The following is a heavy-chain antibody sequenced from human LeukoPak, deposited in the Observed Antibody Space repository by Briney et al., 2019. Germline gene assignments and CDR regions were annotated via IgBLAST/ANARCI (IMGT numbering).Heavy chain of an antibody. Sequence: GGSLRLSCVASQFRFPFSHYGIHWVRQAPGRGLEWVAVIWSDGTNQYYADSVRGRFTISRDNSQNTVYLQMNSLRVEDTAVYFCAKDAQRGFDYSNSLEYWGQGTLVTVSS. CDR3: AKDAQRGFDYSNSLEY. V-gene: IGHV3-33*06. CDR1: QFRFPFSHYG. J-gene: IGHJ4*02. D-gene: IGHD4-11*01. CDR2: IWSDGTNQ.